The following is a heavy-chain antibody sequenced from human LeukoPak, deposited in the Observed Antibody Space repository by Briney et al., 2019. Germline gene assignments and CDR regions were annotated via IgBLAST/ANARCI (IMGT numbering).Heavy chain of an antibody. CDR2: INHSGST. Sequence: EPSETLSLTCAVYGGSFSGYYWSWIRQPPGKGPDWIGEINHSGSTNYNPSLKSRVTISVDTSKNQFSLKLSSVTAADTAVYYCARVNMGIQLWSEDPWGQGTLVTVSS. V-gene: IGHV4-34*01. CDR3: ARVNMGIQLWSEDP. J-gene: IGHJ5*02. D-gene: IGHD5-18*01. CDR1: GGSFSGYY.